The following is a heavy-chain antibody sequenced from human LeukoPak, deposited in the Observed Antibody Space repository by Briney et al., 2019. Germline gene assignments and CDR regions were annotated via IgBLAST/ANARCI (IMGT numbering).Heavy chain of an antibody. Sequence: ASVKVSCKASGYTFTGYYMLWVRQAPGQGLEWMGSINPNSGGTNYAQKFQGRVTMTRDTSISTAYMELSRLRSDDTAVYYCAGPPPYSSGWYHFAYWGQGTLVTVSS. CDR3: AGPPPYSSGWYHFAY. V-gene: IGHV1-2*02. CDR1: GYTFTGYY. CDR2: INPNSGGT. D-gene: IGHD6-19*01. J-gene: IGHJ4*02.